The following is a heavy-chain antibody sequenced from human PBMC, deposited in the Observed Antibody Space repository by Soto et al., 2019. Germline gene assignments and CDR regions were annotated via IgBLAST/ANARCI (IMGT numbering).Heavy chain of an antibody. CDR3: ARRDLAVAVYYYYGRDV. D-gene: IGHD6-19*01. V-gene: IGHV5-10-1*01. CDR1: GYSFTSYW. J-gene: IGHJ6*02. CDR2: IDPSDSYT. Sequence: PGESLKISCKGSGYSFTSYWISWVRQMPGKGLEWMGRIDPSDSYTNYSPSFQGHVTISADKSISTAYLQWSSLKASDTAMYYCARRDLAVAVYYYYGRDVGGQGTTVTVS.